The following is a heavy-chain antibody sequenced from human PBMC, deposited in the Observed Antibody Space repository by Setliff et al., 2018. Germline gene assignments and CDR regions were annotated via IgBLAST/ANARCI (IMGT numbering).Heavy chain of an antibody. CDR1: GGSISSSSYY. J-gene: IGHJ6*03. V-gene: IGHV4-39*01. D-gene: IGHD5-18*01. CDR3: ARLDGAGLWSHYYYYYMDV. Sequence: NPSETLSLTCTVSGGSISSSSYYWGWIRQPPGKGLERIGSTYYRGSTYYNPSLKSRVTISVDTSKNQFSLKLSSVTAADTAVYYCARLDGAGLWSHYYYYYMDVWGKGTTVTVSS. CDR2: TYYRGST.